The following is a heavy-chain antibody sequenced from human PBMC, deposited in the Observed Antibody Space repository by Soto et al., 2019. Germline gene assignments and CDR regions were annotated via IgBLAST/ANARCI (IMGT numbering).Heavy chain of an antibody. J-gene: IGHJ5*02. CDR2: IYYSGST. CDR1: GGSISSSSYY. Sequence: QLQLQESGPGLVKPSETLSLTCTVSGGSISSSSYYWGWIRQPPGKGLEWIGSIYYSGSTYYNPSLKSLVTIAVDTSKTQSALKLSSVTAADTAVYYCALAVPAGLTGYYPLSDWFDPWGQGTLVTVSS. CDR3: ALAVPAGLTGYYPLSDWFDP. V-gene: IGHV4-39*01. D-gene: IGHD3-9*01.